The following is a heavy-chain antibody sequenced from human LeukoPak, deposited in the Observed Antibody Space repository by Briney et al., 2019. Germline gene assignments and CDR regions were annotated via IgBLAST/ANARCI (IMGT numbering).Heavy chain of an antibody. CDR1: GFTFTGFH. J-gene: IGHJ4*02. V-gene: IGHV1-2*02. Sequence: GASVKVSCKTSGFTFTGFHMHWVRQAPGQGLEWMGWINPNSGGTTYAQKFQGRVTMTRDTSISTAYMELSRLRSDDTAVYYCARVRVWFGDYTLGYWGQGTLVTVSS. CDR3: ARVRVWFGDYTLGY. D-gene: IGHD3-10*01. CDR2: INPNSGGT.